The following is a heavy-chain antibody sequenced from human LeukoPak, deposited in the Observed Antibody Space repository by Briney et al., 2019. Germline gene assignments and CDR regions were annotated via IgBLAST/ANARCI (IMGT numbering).Heavy chain of an antibody. CDR2: ISGSGGST. V-gene: IGHV3-23*01. CDR1: GFTFSSYA. D-gene: IGHD3-22*01. J-gene: IGHJ4*02. CDR3: AKDNYYDSSGYYAY. Sequence: GGSLRLSCAASGFTFSSYAMSWVRQAPGKGLEWVSAISGSGGSTYYADSVKGRFTISRDNSKNTLYLQMNSLRAEVTAVYYCAKDNYYDSSGYYAYWGQGTLVTVSS.